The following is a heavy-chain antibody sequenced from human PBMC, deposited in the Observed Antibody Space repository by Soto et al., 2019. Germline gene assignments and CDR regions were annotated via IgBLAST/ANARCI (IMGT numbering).Heavy chain of an antibody. D-gene: IGHD3-10*01. CDR2: MNPNSGNT. Sequence: ASVKVSCKASGYTFTSYDINWVRQATGQGLEWMGWMNPNSGNTGYAQKFQGRVTMTRNTSISTAYMELSSLRSEDTAVYYCARGPFRFGEFDYYYYYMDVWGKGTTVTVSS. V-gene: IGHV1-8*01. CDR1: GYTFTSYD. CDR3: ARGPFRFGEFDYYYYYMDV. J-gene: IGHJ6*03.